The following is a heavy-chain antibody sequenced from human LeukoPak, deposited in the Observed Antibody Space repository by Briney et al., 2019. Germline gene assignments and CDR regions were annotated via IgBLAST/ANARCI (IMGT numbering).Heavy chain of an antibody. Sequence: GGSLRFSCAASGFTFSSYGMHWVRQAPGKGLEWVAVISYDGSNKYYADSVKGRFTISRDNSKNTLYLQMNSLRAEDTAVYYCAKDRLGVGKYYYGSGSYGEFGYWGQGTLVTVSS. V-gene: IGHV3-30*18. CDR3: AKDRLGVGKYYYGSGSYGEFGY. CDR1: GFTFSSYG. D-gene: IGHD3-10*01. J-gene: IGHJ4*02. CDR2: ISYDGSNK.